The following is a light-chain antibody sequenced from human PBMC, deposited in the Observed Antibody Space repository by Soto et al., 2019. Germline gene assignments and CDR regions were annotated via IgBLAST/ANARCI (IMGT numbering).Light chain of an antibody. Sequence: EIVLTQSPGTLSLSPGERATLSCRASQSISSSSLAWYQQKRGQAPRLLIYGASRRATGIPDTFSGSGSGTDFTLTISRLEPEDFAVYYCQQRSNWPPTFGQGSNLEIK. CDR3: QQRSNWPPT. V-gene: IGKV3D-20*02. CDR2: GAS. CDR1: QSISSSS. J-gene: IGKJ2*01.